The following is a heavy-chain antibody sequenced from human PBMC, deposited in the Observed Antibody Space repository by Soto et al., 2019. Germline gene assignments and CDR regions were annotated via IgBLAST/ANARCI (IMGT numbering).Heavy chain of an antibody. CDR1: GFTFSSYA. J-gene: IGHJ6*02. CDR2: ISGSGGIT. V-gene: IGHV3-23*01. D-gene: IGHD3-10*01. Sequence: PGGSLRLSCIVSGFTFSSYAMTWVRQVPWKGLEWVSDISGSGGITYYADSVKGRFTISRDNSKNTLNLQMNSLRADDTAVYYCARVRRGAPYYYTMDLWGQGTTVTVSS. CDR3: ARVRRGAPYYYTMDL.